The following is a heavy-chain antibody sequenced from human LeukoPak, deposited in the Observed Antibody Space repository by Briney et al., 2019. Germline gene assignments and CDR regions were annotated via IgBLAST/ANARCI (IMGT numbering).Heavy chain of an antibody. Sequence: SQTLSLTCAISGDSVSINSAAWNWIRQSPSRGLEWLGRTYYRSKWYNDYAVTVKSRITINPDTTKNQFSLQPNSVTPEDTAVYYCAREGYDILTGYGGSHDAFDIWGQGTMVTVSS. CDR2: TYYRSKWYN. V-gene: IGHV6-1*01. D-gene: IGHD3-9*01. CDR1: GDSVSINSAA. CDR3: AREGYDILTGYGGSHDAFDI. J-gene: IGHJ3*02.